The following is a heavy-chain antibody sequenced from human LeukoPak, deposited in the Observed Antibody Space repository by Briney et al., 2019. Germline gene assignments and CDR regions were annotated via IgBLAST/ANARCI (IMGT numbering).Heavy chain of an antibody. V-gene: IGHV3-48*03. D-gene: IGHD4-23*01. CDR2: IGSSGSTV. CDR3: ARDTLEYSNSPDALDI. J-gene: IGHJ3*02. Sequence: PGGSLRLSCAASAFTFSNAWMNWVRQAPGKGLEWVSYIGSSGSTVYYADSVKGRFTISRDNAKNSLYMQMESLRDEDTAIYYCARDTLEYSNSPDALDIWGQGTMVTVSS. CDR1: AFTFSNAW.